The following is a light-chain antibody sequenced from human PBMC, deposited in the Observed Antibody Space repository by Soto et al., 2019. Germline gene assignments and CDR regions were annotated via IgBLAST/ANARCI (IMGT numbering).Light chain of an antibody. CDR3: QQSYTTPWT. V-gene: IGKV1-39*01. J-gene: IGKJ1*01. CDR2: DAS. CDR1: QNVSYY. Sequence: DIQMPPSPSSLSASVGDRVTITCRASQNVSYYVNWFQQKSGKAPNLLIYDASTLHIGVQSRCSGSGSGTDFSLTISSLQPEECACYYCQQSYTTPWTFGQGSNVDVK.